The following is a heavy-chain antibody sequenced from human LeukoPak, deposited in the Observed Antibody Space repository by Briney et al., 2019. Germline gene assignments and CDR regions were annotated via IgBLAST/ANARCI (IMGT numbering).Heavy chain of an antibody. CDR2: IKQDGSEK. CDR1: GFSFSSYW. J-gene: IGHJ4*02. V-gene: IGHV3-7*01. Sequence: GGSLRLSCAASGFSFSSYWMNWVRQAPGKGLEWVANIKQDGSEKYYVDSVKGRFTISRDNAKNSLYLQMNSLRAEDTAVYYCARDDGSYSRSPGFDYWGQGTLVTVSS. CDR3: ARDDGSYSRSPGFDY. D-gene: IGHD1-26*01.